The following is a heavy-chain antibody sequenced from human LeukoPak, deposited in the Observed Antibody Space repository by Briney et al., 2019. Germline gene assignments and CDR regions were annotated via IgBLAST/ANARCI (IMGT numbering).Heavy chain of an antibody. D-gene: IGHD1-26*01. CDR1: RFTFSSYA. Sequence: GGSLRLSCAASRFTFSSYAMHWVRQAPGKGLEWVAVLSYDGRNKYYADFAKGRFSISRDNSKDTLYLQVNSLRLEDTAIYYCARDHGWEPSLSEGYIAVRGQGTTVIVSS. V-gene: IGHV3-30*04. CDR2: LSYDGRNK. CDR3: ARDHGWEPSLSEGYIAV. J-gene: IGHJ6*03.